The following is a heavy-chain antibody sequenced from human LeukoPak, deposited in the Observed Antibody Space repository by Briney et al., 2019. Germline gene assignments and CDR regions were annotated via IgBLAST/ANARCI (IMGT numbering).Heavy chain of an antibody. V-gene: IGHV3-21*01. CDR2: ISSSSGYI. D-gene: IGHD3-10*01. CDR3: ARDAVRGVITNHDY. J-gene: IGHJ4*02. Sequence: GGSLRLSCAASGFTFSSYTMNWVRQAPGKGLEWVSSISSSSGYIYYADSVKGRFTISRDNAKNSLYLQMNSLRAEDTAVYYCARDAVRGVITNHDYWDQGTLVTVSS. CDR1: GFTFSSYT.